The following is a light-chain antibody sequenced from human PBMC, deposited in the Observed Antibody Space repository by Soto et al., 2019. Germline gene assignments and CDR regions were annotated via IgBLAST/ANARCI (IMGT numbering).Light chain of an antibody. CDR2: EVS. CDR1: SSDVGSYNL. V-gene: IGLV2-23*02. J-gene: IGLJ1*01. CDR3: CSYAGSSTSLYV. Sequence: QSALTQPASVSGSPGPSITISCTGTSSDVGSYNLVSWYQQHPGKAPKLMIYEVSKRPSGVSNRFSGSKSGNTASLTISGLQADDEADYYCCSYAGSSTSLYVFGTGTKLTVL.